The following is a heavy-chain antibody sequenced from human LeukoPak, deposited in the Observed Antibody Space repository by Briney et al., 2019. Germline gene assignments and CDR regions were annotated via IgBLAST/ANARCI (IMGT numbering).Heavy chain of an antibody. CDR1: GFTFSSYE. D-gene: IGHD3-10*01. Sequence: GGSLRLSCAASGFTFSSYEMNWVRPAPGKGLEWVSYISSSGSNIKYADSVKGRFTISRDNAKNSLYLQMNSLRAEDTAVYYCARASGSYYGSGSYYRGWGQGTLVTVSS. J-gene: IGHJ4*02. CDR2: ISSSGSNI. V-gene: IGHV3-48*03. CDR3: ARASGSYYGSGSYYRG.